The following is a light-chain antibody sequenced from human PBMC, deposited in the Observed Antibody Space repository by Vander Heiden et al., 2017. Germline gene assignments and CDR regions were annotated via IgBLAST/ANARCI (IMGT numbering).Light chain of an antibody. CDR2: EVS. Sequence: QSALTQPPSASGSPGQSVTISCTGTSSDVGGYNYVSWYQQHPGKAPEVVIYEVSQRPLGVPDRFSGSKSANTASLTVSGLQAEDEADYYCSSFAGFNNYVFGTGTKVTVL. J-gene: IGLJ1*01. CDR1: SSDVGGYNY. V-gene: IGLV2-8*01. CDR3: SSFAGFNNYV.